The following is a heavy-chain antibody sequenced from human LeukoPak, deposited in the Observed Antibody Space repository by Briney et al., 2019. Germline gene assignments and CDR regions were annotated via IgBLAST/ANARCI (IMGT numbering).Heavy chain of an antibody. CDR1: SGSMTDSC. J-gene: IGHJ4*02. CDR2: IYPSGRI. CDR3: TREGYDRSGYFLDF. Sequence: SVTLSLTCSVSSGSMTDSCWRWFRQAPGKGFAWLGFIYPSGRIEYSPSLRSRVSFSVATSRMEATVRLRSVAASDTAVYYCTREGYDRSGYFLDFWGQGILVTVSS. V-gene: IGHV4-59*12. D-gene: IGHD3-22*01.